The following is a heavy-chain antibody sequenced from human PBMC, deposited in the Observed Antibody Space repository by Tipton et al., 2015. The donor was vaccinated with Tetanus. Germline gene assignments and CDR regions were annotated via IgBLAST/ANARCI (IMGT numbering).Heavy chain of an antibody. V-gene: IGHV4-59*01. D-gene: IGHD2-15*01. J-gene: IGHJ5*02. CDR3: AREPYGSGGSCYYAP. CDR1: GGSISSYY. CDR2: IYYSGST. Sequence: TLSLTCNVSGGSISSYYWSWIRQPPGKGLEYIGYIYYSGSTHYNPSLRSRLTLLVDTSKNQFSLRLSSVTAADTAVYYCAREPYGSGGSCYYAPWGQGTLVTVSS.